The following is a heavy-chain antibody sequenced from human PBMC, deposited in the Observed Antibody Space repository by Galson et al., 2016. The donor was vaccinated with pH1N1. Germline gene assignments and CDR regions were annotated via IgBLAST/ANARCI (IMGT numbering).Heavy chain of an antibody. CDR3: ASRSSGQLHFDY. D-gene: IGHD3-22*01. CDR2: INPSGVST. Sequence: SVKVSCKASGYTFITYYIHWVRQAPGQGLEWLGIINPSGVSTTYAQKFQGRVTMTRDTSTSTVYMELSSLRSEDTAVYYCASRSSGQLHFDYWGQGTLVTLSS. CDR1: GYTFITYY. V-gene: IGHV1-46*01. J-gene: IGHJ4*02.